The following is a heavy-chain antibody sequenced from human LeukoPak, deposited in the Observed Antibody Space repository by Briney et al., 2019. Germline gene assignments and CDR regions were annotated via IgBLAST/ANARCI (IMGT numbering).Heavy chain of an antibody. D-gene: IGHD3-10*01. CDR3: ARDHYSGSESYRGLAY. CDR1: GFTFSSYA. V-gene: IGHV3-23*01. J-gene: IGHJ4*02. CDR2: ISGSADTT. Sequence: GGSLRLSCAASGFTFSSYAMSWVRQAPGRGLEWVSTISGSADTTDYADSVKGRFAISRDNSKNTLYLQMNSLRPEDTAVYYCARDHYSGSESYRGLAYWGQGTLVTVSS.